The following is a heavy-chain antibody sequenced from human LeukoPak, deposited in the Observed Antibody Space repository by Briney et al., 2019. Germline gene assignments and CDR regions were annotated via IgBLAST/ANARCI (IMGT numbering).Heavy chain of an antibody. D-gene: IGHD5-24*01. J-gene: IGHJ4*02. CDR2: IYNSGST. V-gene: IGHV4-59*08. CDR3: ARIRRDGYNLMSGDFDY. CDR1: GGSISNYY. Sequence: PSETLSLTCTVSGGSISNYYWSWIRQPPGKGLEWIGNIYNSGSTNYNPSLKSRVTIPVDTSKNQFSLKLSSVTAADTALYYCARIRRDGYNLMSGDFDYWGQGTLVTVSS.